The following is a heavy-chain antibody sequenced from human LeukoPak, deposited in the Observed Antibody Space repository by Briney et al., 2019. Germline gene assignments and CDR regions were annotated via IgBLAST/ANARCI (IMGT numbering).Heavy chain of an antibody. CDR2: TIPIFGTA. CDR1: GYTFTGYY. CDR3: ARAADSSGYYPPNFDY. Sequence: ASVKVSCKASGYTFTGYYMHWVRQAPGQGLEWMGGTIPIFGTANYAQKFQGRVTITADESTSTAYMELSSLRSEDTAVYYCARAADSSGYYPPNFDYWGQGTLVTVSS. V-gene: IGHV1-69*13. J-gene: IGHJ4*02. D-gene: IGHD3-22*01.